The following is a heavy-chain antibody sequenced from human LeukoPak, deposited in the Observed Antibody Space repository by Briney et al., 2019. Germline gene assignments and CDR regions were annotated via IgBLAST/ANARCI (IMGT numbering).Heavy chain of an antibody. D-gene: IGHD3-22*01. J-gene: IGHJ4*02. Sequence: GGSLRLSCAASGFTFDDYAMHWVRQAPGKGLEWVSGISWNSGSIGYADSVKGRFTISRDNAKNSLYLQMNSLRAEDTALYYCAKGVCYDSSGYVDYWGQGTLVTVSS. CDR2: ISWNSGSI. CDR3: AKGVCYDSSGYVDY. CDR1: GFTFDDYA. V-gene: IGHV3-9*01.